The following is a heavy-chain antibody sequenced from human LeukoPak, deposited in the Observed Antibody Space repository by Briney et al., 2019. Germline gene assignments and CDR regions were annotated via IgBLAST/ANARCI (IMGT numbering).Heavy chain of an antibody. CDR2: IYYSGST. D-gene: IGHD6-13*01. CDR3: ARGDGSSSWYSSFDY. V-gene: IGHV4-30-4*08. J-gene: IGHJ4*02. Sequence: SQTLSLTCTVSGGSISSGDYYWSWIRLPPGKGLEWIGYIYYSGSTYYNPSLKSRVTISVDTSKNQFSLKLSSVTAADTAAYYCARGDGSSSWYSSFDYWGQGTLVTVSS. CDR1: GGSISSGDYY.